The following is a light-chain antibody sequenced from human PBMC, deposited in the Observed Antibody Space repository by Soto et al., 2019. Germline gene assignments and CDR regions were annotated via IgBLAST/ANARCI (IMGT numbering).Light chain of an antibody. CDR3: PQYEDLPIT. V-gene: IGKV1-33*01. Sequence: DIQMTQSTSSLSASVGDRVTITCQSSHDISNYLNWYQQKPGKAPKLLIFDASNVETGVPSRFSGSGSGTHFTFTILSLQAEDIATYYCPQYEDLPITFGGGTKV. CDR1: HDISNY. J-gene: IGKJ4*01. CDR2: DAS.